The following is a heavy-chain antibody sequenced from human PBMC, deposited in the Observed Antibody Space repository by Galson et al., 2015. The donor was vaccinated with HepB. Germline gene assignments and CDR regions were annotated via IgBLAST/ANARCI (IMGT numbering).Heavy chain of an antibody. D-gene: IGHD3-3*01. Sequence: SLRLSCAASGFTFSSYSMNWVRQAPGKGLEWVSSISCGSSYIYYADSVKGRFTISRDNAKNSLYLQMNSLRAEDTAVYYCARHPEGEYDDSWIGFYHEYFDYWGQGILVTVSS. CDR1: GFTFSSYS. J-gene: IGHJ4*02. CDR3: ARHPEGEYDDSWIGFYHEYFDY. CDR2: ISCGSSYI. V-gene: IGHV3-21*01.